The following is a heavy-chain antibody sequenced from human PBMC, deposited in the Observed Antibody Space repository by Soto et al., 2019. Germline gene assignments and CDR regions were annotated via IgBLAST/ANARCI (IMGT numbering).Heavy chain of an antibody. J-gene: IGHJ4*02. V-gene: IGHV4-31*03. CDR1: GGSINSGDSY. CDR3: ARDAPGVAPY. D-gene: IGHD2-15*01. Sequence: QVQLQESGPGLVRPSQTLSLTCTVSGGSINSGDSYWNWIRQHPEKGLEWIGYINYRGSTFYNPSLKSRIIISVATSKNQFSLSLSSVTAADTAVYYCARDAPGVAPYWGQGTLVTVSS. CDR2: INYRGST.